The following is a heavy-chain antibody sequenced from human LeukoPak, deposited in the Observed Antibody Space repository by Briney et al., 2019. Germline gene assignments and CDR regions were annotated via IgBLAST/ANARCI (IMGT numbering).Heavy chain of an antibody. D-gene: IGHD1-1*01. CDR1: GFTFSSYT. V-gene: IGHV3-21*01. J-gene: IGHJ4*02. CDR3: ARALTTLTYEGY. Sequence: GGSLRLSCAASGFTFSSYTMHWIRQAPGKGLEWVSSISGSNSYIFYADSVKGRFTVSRDNAKDSLYLQMNSLRAEDTAVYYCARALTTLTYEGYWGQGALVTVSS. CDR2: ISGSNSYI.